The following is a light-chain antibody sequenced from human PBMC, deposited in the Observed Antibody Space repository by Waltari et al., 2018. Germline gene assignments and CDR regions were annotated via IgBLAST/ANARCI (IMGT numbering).Light chain of an antibody. CDR3: QQYYSYPPAFT. V-gene: IGKV1-8*01. CDR2: AAS. CDR1: QVISIY. Sequence: RASQVISIYLAWYQQNPGKAPKLLIYAASTLQSGVPSRFSGSGSGTDFTLTISCLQSEYFATYYCQQYYSYPPAFTFGPGTKVDIK. J-gene: IGKJ3*01.